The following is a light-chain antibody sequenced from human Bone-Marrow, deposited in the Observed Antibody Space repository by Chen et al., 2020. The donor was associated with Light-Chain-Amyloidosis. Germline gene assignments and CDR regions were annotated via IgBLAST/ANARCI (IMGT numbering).Light chain of an antibody. CDR2: RDT. CDR3: QSADSSGTYEVI. J-gene: IGLJ2*01. V-gene: IGLV3-25*03. Sequence: YELTQPPSVSVSTGQPARITCSGDDLPTKYAYWYQQKPGQAPVLVIHRDTERPSGISERFSGSSSGTTATLTISGVQAEDEADYHCQSADSSGTYEVIFGGGTKLTVL. CDR1: DLPTKY.